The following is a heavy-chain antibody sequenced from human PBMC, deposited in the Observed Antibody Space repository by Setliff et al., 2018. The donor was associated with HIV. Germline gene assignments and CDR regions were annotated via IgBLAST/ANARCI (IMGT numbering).Heavy chain of an antibody. CDR3: ASQGRPGDFDS. CDR1: GGSISTSRYY. V-gene: IGHV4-39*01. D-gene: IGHD7-27*01. J-gene: IGHJ4*02. Sequence: PSETLSLTCTVSGGSISTSRYYWGWIRQPPGKGLEWIGSINYRGNTYYNPSLKSRAAISVDTSKNQISLTLSSVTAADTAVYYCASQGRPGDFDSWGQGTLVTVSS. CDR2: INYRGNT.